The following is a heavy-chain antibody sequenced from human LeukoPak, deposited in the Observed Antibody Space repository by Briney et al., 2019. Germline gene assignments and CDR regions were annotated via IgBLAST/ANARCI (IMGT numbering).Heavy chain of an antibody. CDR3: ARNYYDSSGYSTKFGY. Sequence: GASVKVSCKASGYIFTSYGISWVRQAPGQGLEWMGWISVYNGNTDYSQKFQGRVTMTTDTSTNTAYMELRSLRSDDTALYYCARNYYDSSGYSTKFGYWGQGTPVTVSS. D-gene: IGHD3-22*01. V-gene: IGHV1-18*01. J-gene: IGHJ4*02. CDR2: ISVYNGNT. CDR1: GYIFTSYG.